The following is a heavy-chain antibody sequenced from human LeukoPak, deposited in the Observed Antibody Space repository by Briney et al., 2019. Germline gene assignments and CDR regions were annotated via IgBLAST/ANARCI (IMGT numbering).Heavy chain of an antibody. CDR1: GFTFSTYV. D-gene: IGHD2-15*01. CDR2: LSGSGGST. J-gene: IGHJ4*02. Sequence: GGSLRLSCAASGFTFSTYVMAWVRQAPGKGLEWVSALSGSGGSTFYADSVKGRFTISRDNSNNTLYLQMNSLRAEDTAVYYCAKGRTPDYWGQGTLVTVSS. CDR3: AKGRTPDY. V-gene: IGHV3-23*01.